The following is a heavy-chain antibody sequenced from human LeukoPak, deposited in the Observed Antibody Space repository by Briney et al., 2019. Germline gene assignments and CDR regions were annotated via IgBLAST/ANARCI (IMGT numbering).Heavy chain of an antibody. J-gene: IGHJ6*02. CDR2: ISSSGSTI. CDR3: ARNLGCSRGGSCENYYYYGMDV. CDR1: GFTFSDYY. D-gene: IGHD2-15*01. Sequence: GGSLRLSCAASGFTFSDYYMSWIRQAPGKGLEWVSYISSSGSTIYYADSVKGRFTISRDNAKNSLYLQMNSLRAEDTAVYYCARNLGCSRGGSCENYYYYGMDVWGQGTTVTVSS. V-gene: IGHV3-11*01.